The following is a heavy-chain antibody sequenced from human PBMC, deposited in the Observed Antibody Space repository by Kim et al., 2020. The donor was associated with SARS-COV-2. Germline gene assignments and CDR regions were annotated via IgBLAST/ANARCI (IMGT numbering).Heavy chain of an antibody. CDR1: GGSISSSSYY. CDR2: IYYSGST. Sequence: SETLSLTCTVSGGSISSSSYYWGWIRQPPGKGLEWIGSIYYSGSTYYNPSLKSRVTISVDTSKNQFSLKLSSVTAADTAVYYCASQTRGAVAGTDALDYWGQGTLGTVSS. CDR3: ASQTRGAVAGTDALDY. D-gene: IGHD6-19*01. V-gene: IGHV4-39*01. J-gene: IGHJ4*02.